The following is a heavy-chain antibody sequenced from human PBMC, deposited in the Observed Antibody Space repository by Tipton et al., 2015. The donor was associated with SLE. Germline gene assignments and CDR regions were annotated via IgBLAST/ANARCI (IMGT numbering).Heavy chain of an antibody. CDR1: GYSISSSNW. V-gene: IGHV4-28*01. J-gene: IGHJ4*02. CDR2: MCYGEPT. D-gene: IGHD2-15*01. Sequence: TLSLTCAVSGYSISSSNWWGWIRQSPGKGLEWIGYMCYGEPTYYNPSLKSRVTMSADTSKNHFSLKLSSVTAADTAVYFCARSLGKGFCSGGDCFEPFDYWGQGTLVSVSS. CDR3: ARSLGKGFCSGGDCFEPFDY.